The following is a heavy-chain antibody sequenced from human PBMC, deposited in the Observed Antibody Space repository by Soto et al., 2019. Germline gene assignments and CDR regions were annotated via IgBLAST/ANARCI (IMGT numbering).Heavy chain of an antibody. V-gene: IGHV3-48*02. CDR3: ARGVGTLDY. CDR2: ISLSSTII. CDR1: GFTFSDYS. Sequence: GGSLRLSCSASGFTFSDYSMNWVRQAPGKGLDWISYISLSSTIIYYADSVKGRLTISRDNAKNSLYLQMNSLRDEDSAVYFCARGVGTLDYWGQGTLVTVSS. J-gene: IGHJ4*02.